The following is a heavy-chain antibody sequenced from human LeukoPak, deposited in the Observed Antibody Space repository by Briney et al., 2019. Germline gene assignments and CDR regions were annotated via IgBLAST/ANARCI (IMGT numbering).Heavy chain of an antibody. CDR1: GFTFSSYA. Sequence: PGGSLRLSCAASGFTFSSYAMSWVRQAPGKGLEWVSAISGSGGSTYYADSVKGRFTISRDNSKNTLYLQMNSLRAEDTAVYYCAKHPTYYCDSSGYRHFDYWGQGTLVTVSS. V-gene: IGHV3-23*01. CDR2: ISGSGGST. CDR3: AKHPTYYCDSSGYRHFDY. J-gene: IGHJ4*02. D-gene: IGHD3-22*01.